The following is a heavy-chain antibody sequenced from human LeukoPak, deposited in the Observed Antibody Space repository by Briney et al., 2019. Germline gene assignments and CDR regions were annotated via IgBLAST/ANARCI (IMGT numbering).Heavy chain of an antibody. CDR3: ARGLKRWPRRDGYPSYGY. V-gene: IGHV4-34*01. CDR2: INHSGST. D-gene: IGHD5-24*01. J-gene: IGHJ4*02. CDR1: GGSFSGYY. Sequence: SETLSLTCAVYGGSFSGYYWSWIRQPPGKGLEWIGEINHSGSTNYNPSLKSRVTISVDTSKNQFSLKLSSVTAADTAVYYCARGLKRWPRRDGYPSYGYWGQGTLVTVSS.